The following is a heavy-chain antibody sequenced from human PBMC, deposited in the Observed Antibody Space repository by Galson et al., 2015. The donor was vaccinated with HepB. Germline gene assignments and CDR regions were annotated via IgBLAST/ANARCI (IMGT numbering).Heavy chain of an antibody. J-gene: IGHJ4*02. CDR1: GFTFGDYA. CDR3: TQRRGYSGYDYN. D-gene: IGHD5-12*01. CDR2: IRSKTYGTT. Sequence: SLRLSCAASGFTFGDYAMSWVRQAPGKGLECVGFIRSKTYGTTEYAASVKGRFTISRDDSKSIAYLQMNSLKIEDTGVYYCTQRRGYSGYDYNWGQGTMVTVSS. V-gene: IGHV3-49*04.